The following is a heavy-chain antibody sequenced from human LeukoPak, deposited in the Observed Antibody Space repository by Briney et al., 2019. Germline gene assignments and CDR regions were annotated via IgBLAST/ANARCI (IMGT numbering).Heavy chain of an antibody. J-gene: IGHJ4*02. CDR2: IIPILGIA. CDR3: ARGRAWFQVTFGLTTDFDY. D-gene: IGHD2-21*02. CDR1: GGTFSSYA. V-gene: IGHV1-69*04. Sequence: GASVKVSCKASGGTFSSYAISWVRQAPGQGLEWMGRIIPILGIANYAQKFQGRVTITADKSTSTAYMELSSLRSEDTAVYYCARGRAWFQVTFGLTTDFDYWGQGTLVTVSS.